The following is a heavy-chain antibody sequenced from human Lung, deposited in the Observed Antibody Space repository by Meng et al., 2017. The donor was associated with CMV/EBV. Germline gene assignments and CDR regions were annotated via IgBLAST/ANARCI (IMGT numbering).Heavy chain of an antibody. Sequence: SETLSLXXTVSGGSISSSSYYWGWIRQPPGKGLEWIGSIYYSGSTYYNPSLKSRVTISVDTSKNQFSLKLSSVTAADTAVYYCARDATIFGVVDPYYYGMDVWGQGTXVNGYS. V-gene: IGHV4-39*02. CDR2: IYYSGST. J-gene: IGHJ6*02. CDR3: ARDATIFGVVDPYYYGMDV. CDR1: GGSISSSSYY. D-gene: IGHD3-3*01.